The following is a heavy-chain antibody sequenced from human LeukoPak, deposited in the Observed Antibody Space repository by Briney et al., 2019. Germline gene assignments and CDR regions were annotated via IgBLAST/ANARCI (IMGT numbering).Heavy chain of an antibody. CDR3: AREGPSSSWSYNWFDP. V-gene: IGHV4-61*02. D-gene: IGHD6-13*01. CDR2: IYTSGST. J-gene: IGHJ5*02. Sequence: SETLSLTCTVSGGSISSSSYYWGWIRQPPGKGLEWIGRIYTSGSTNYNPSLKSRVTMSVDTSKNQFSLKLSSVTAADTAVYYCAREGPSSSWSYNWFDPWGQGTLVTVSS. CDR1: GGSISSSSYY.